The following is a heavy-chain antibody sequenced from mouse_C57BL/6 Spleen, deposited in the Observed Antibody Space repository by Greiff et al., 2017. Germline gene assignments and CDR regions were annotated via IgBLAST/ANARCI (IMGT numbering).Heavy chain of an antibody. V-gene: IGHV14-3*01. J-gene: IGHJ1*03. CDR1: GFNIKNTY. CDR3: ARAPLYYGSSNWYFDV. D-gene: IGHD1-1*01. Sequence: VQLQQSVAELVRPGASVKLSCTASGFNIKNTYMHWVKQRPEQGLEWIGRIDPANGNTKYAPKFQGKATINADTSSNTAYLQLSSLTSEDTAIYYCARAPLYYGSSNWYFDVWGTGTTVTVSS. CDR2: IDPANGNT.